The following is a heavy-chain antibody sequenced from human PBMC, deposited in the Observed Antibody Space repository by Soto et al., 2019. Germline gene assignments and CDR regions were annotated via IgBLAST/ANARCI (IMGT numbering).Heavy chain of an antibody. CDR1: GFTFMPYE. CDR2: ISSSGSTI. J-gene: IGHJ4*02. V-gene: IGHV3-48*03. Sequence: GGSLRLSCAAPGFTFMPYEMSWVRKSPGKGLEWISYISSSGSTIHYADSVKGRFRISRDNAKKSLFLQMNSLRAEDTAVYYCVREAPCSNGVCQFDYWGRGTLVTVSS. CDR3: VREAPCSNGVCQFDY. D-gene: IGHD2-8*01.